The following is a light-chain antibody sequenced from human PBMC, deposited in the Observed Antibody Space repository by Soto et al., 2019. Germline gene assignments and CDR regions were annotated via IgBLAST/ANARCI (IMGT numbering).Light chain of an antibody. CDR2: EAS. CDR3: QQYNGYWT. J-gene: IGKJ1*01. CDR1: QSISDS. Sequence: DIQMTQSPSTLSASKGDRVTITCRASQSISDSLAWYQQKPGKAPKLLIYEASSLKSGVPSRFSGSRSGTEYTLTISSLQPDDFATYYCQQYNGYWTFGQGTKVEIK. V-gene: IGKV1-5*03.